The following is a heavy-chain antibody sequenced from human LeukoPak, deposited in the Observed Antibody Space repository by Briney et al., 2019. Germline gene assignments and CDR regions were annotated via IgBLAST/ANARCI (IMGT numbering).Heavy chain of an antibody. D-gene: IGHD6-6*01. Sequence: PGGSLRLSCAASGFTFRSYAMNWVRQAPGKGLEWVSAISGSGDSTYYADSVKGRITISRDNSQNTLYLQMNSLGAEDTAIYYYAKDRIASPPQGRFDPWGQGTLVTVSS. CDR2: ISGSGDST. CDR1: GFTFRSYA. J-gene: IGHJ5*02. CDR3: AKDRIASPPQGRFDP. V-gene: IGHV3-23*01.